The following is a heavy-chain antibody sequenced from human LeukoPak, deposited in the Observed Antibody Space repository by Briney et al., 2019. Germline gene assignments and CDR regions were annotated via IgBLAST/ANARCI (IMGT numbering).Heavy chain of an antibody. CDR1: GYTFTSYY. CDR2: INPSGGST. Sequence: GASVKVSCKASGYTFTSYYMHWVRQAPGQGPEWMGIINPSGGSTSYAQKFQGRVTMTRNTSISTAYMELSSLRSEDTAVYYCARGITMVRGVILMGEDWFDPWGQGTLVTVSS. D-gene: IGHD3-10*01. CDR3: ARGITMVRGVILMGEDWFDP. J-gene: IGHJ5*02. V-gene: IGHV1-46*01.